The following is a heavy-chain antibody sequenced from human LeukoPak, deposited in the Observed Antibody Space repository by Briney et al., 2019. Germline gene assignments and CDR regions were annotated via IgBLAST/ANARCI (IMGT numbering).Heavy chain of an antibody. V-gene: IGHV3-48*03. CDR3: ARMRAHIAAAGLDY. CDR1: GLTFSSYE. J-gene: IGHJ4*02. CDR2: ISSSGSTI. D-gene: IGHD6-13*01. Sequence: PGGSLRLSCAASGLTFSSYEMNWVRQAPGKGLEWVSYISSSGSTIYYADSVKGRFTISRDNAKNSLYLQMNSLRAEDTAVYYCARMRAHIAAAGLDYWGQGTLVTVSS.